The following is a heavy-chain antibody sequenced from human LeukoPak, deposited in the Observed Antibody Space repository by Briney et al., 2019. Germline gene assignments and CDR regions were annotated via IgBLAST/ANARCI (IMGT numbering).Heavy chain of an antibody. Sequence: SVKVSCKASGGTFSSYAISWVRQAPGQGLEWMGRIIPLLGIANYAQKFQGRVTITADKSTSTAYMELSSLRSEDTAVYYCASPYCSRTSCQNYYYYGMDVWGQGTTVTVSS. D-gene: IGHD2-2*01. J-gene: IGHJ6*02. CDR2: IIPLLGIA. CDR1: GGTFSSYA. V-gene: IGHV1-69*04. CDR3: ASPYCSRTSCQNYYYYGMDV.